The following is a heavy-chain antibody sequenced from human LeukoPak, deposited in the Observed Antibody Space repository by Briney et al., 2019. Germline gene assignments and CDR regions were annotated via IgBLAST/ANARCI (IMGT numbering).Heavy chain of an antibody. V-gene: IGHV3-23*01. J-gene: IGHJ4*02. CDR3: AKVPSWFVVIPPYYFDY. Sequence: GGSLRLSCAASGFTFSTYAMSWVRQAPGKGLEWVSAISGSGGSTYYADSVKGRFTISRDNSKNTLYLQMNSLRAEDTAVYYCAKVPSWFVVIPPYYFDYWGQGTLVTVSS. CDR1: GFTFSTYA. D-gene: IGHD3-22*01. CDR2: ISGSGGST.